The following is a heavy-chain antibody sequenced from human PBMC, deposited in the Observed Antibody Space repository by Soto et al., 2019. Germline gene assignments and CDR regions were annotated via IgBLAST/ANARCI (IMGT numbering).Heavy chain of an antibody. Sequence: QVQLVQAGGEVKRPGSSVRVSCKASADTFSSYAISWVRQAPGQGLDWMGGIIPVFNTPNYAQKIQGRVTIPADESTSTAYMDVSSLRSEDTAMYYCSAESAYGGNPLAFLYWGQGTLVTVSS. J-gene: IGHJ4*02. V-gene: IGHV1-69*01. CDR1: ADTFSSYA. CDR3: SAESAYGGNPLAFLY. CDR2: IIPVFNTP. D-gene: IGHD2-21*01.